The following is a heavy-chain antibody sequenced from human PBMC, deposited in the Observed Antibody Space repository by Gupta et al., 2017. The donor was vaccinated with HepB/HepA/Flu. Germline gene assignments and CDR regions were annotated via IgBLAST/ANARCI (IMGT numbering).Heavy chain of an antibody. V-gene: IGHV3-74*01. D-gene: IGHD5/OR15-5a*01. CDR3: ARAYTCLDL. Sequence: EVQLVESGGGLGQPGGSLRLSCAASGFTLSRYDIHWVRQVPGRGLVWVSRIKSDGRSTRYADFVRGRFTISRDSAKNTVYLQMNSLRAEDTAVYYGARAYTCLDLWGQGTLVTVSS. CDR1: GFTLSRYD. J-gene: IGHJ5*02. CDR2: IKSDGRST.